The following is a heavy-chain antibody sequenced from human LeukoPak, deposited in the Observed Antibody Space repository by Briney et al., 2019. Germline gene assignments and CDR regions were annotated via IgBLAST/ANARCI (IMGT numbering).Heavy chain of an antibody. CDR3: ARESAAAGTDNFDC. CDR1: GYTFTSYG. D-gene: IGHD6-13*01. V-gene: IGHV1-18*01. CDR2: ISAYNGNT. Sequence: ASVKVSCKASGYTFTSYGISWVRQAPEQGLEWMGWISAYNGNTNYAQKLQGRVTMTTDTSTSTAYMELRSLRSDDTAVYYCARESAAAGTDNFDCWGQGTLVTVSS. J-gene: IGHJ4*02.